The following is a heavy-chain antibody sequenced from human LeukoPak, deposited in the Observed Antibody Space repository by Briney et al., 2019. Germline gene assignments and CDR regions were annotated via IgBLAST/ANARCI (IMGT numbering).Heavy chain of an antibody. V-gene: IGHV3-53*01. Sequence: GGPLRLSCAPSGFTVSSKYVRWLRQPPGKGLEWVSVIYSGGVTYYADSVKGRFTLSRDNSKNLLYLQMNSLRAEDSAVYYCARGGAARSAGHWGQGTLVTVSS. CDR1: GFTVSSKY. D-gene: IGHD6-6*01. CDR2: IYSGGVT. J-gene: IGHJ4*02. CDR3: ARGGAARSAGH.